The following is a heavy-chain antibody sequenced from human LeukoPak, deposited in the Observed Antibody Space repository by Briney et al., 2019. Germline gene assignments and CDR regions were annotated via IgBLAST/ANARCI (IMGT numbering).Heavy chain of an antibody. CDR3: ARPPAYDSRNYYFAY. CDR2: INSDGSGT. Sequence: PGGSLRLSCAASGFTFSTYWMHWVRQVPGKGLVWVSHINSDGSGTSYADSVKSRFTISRDNAKNTLYLQMNSLRVEDTAVYYCARPPAYDSRNYYFAYWGQGILVTVSS. CDR1: GFTFSTYW. D-gene: IGHD3-22*01. V-gene: IGHV3-74*01. J-gene: IGHJ4*02.